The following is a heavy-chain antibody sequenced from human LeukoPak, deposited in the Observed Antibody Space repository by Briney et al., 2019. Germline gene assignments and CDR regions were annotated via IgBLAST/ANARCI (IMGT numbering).Heavy chain of an antibody. Sequence: ASVKVSCKASVGTFSSYAISWVRQAPGQGLEWMGGIIPIFGTANYAQKFQGRVTITADESTSTAYMELSSLRSEDTAVYYCARARRYYDSSGYYYPFDYWGQGTLVTVSS. D-gene: IGHD3-22*01. J-gene: IGHJ4*02. CDR2: IIPIFGTA. V-gene: IGHV1-69*13. CDR3: ARARRYYDSSGYYYPFDY. CDR1: VGTFSSYA.